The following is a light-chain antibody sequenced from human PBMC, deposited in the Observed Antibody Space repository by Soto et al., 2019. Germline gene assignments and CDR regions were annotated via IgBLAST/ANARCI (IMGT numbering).Light chain of an antibody. V-gene: IGKV1-5*03. CDR2: KAS. CDR1: QTISSW. J-gene: IGKJ5*01. CDR3: QHYNSYSEA. Sequence: DIQMTQSPSTLSGSLADRVTITCRASQTISSWLAWYQQKPGKAPKLLIYKASTLKSGVPSRFSGSGSGTEFTLTISSLQPDDFATYYCQHYNSYSEAFGQGTRLENK.